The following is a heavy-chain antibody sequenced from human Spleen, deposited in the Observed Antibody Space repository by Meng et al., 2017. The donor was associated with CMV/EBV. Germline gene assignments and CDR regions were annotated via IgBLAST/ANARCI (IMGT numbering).Heavy chain of an antibody. CDR3: ARETPYYYDSPDAFDI. D-gene: IGHD3-22*01. J-gene: IGHJ3*02. Sequence: GESLKISCAASGFTFDDYGMSWVRQAPGKGLEWVSGINWNGGSTGYVDSVKGRFTISRGNAKNSLDLQMNSLRAEDTAVYYCARETPYYYDSPDAFDIWGQGTMVTVSS. V-gene: IGHV3-20*04. CDR2: INWNGGST. CDR1: GFTFDDYG.